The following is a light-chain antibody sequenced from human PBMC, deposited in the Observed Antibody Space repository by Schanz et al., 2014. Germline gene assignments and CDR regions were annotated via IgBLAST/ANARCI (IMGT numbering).Light chain of an antibody. CDR1: QSVTSW. Sequence: EIVLTQSPATLSLSPGERATLSCRASQSVTSWLAWYQQKPGQAPRLLIYGASTRATGIPARFSGSGSGTEFTLTISSLQSEDFAVYYCQQYNNWLYTFGQGTKLEIK. J-gene: IGKJ2*01. V-gene: IGKV3-15*01. CDR2: GAS. CDR3: QQYNNWLYT.